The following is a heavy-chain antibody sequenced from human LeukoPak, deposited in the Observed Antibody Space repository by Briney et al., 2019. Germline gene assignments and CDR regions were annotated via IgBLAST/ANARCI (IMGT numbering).Heavy chain of an antibody. V-gene: IGHV1-2*02. J-gene: IGHJ6*02. CDR3: AREKLEDDFWSGESFYYGMDV. CDR1: GYRFIGYH. CDR2: FNPNSGDT. Sequence: ASVTVSCKASGYRFIGYHLHWVRQAPGQGPEWMGWFNPNSGDTKYAERFQGRVTMTGDTSISTAYMELSRLRSDDTAIYYCAREKLEDDFWSGESFYYGMDVWGQGTTVTVSS. D-gene: IGHD3-3*01.